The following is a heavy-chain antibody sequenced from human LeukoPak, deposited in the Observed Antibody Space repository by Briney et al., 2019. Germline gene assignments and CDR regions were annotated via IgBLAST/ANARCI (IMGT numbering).Heavy chain of an antibody. D-gene: IGHD7-27*01. J-gene: IGHJ6*03. CDR2: IYTSGST. CDR1: GGSISSYY. CDR3: ARGYNWGSPTRNFYYLDV. V-gene: IGHV4-4*07. Sequence: PSETLSLTCTVSGGSISSYYWSWIRQPAGKGLEWIGRIYTSGSTNYNPSLKSRVTMSVDTSKNQLSLKLRSVTAADTAVYYCARGYNWGSPTRNFYYLDVWGKGPRSPSP.